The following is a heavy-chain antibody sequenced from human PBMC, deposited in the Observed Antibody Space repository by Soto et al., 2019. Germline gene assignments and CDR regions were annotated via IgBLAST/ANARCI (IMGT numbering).Heavy chain of an antibody. Sequence: PSETLSLTCTVSGGSINTFYWSWVRQPAGKGLEWIGRIFSSGSTSFNPSLESRVAMSVDTSKNHFSLNLSSVTAADMAVYYCARVGSYRAYNVAHGIQLWSFDFWGQGALVTVSS. CDR2: IFSSGST. D-gene: IGHD5-18*01. V-gene: IGHV4-4*07. J-gene: IGHJ4*02. CDR1: GGSINTFY. CDR3: ARVGSYRAYNVAHGIQLWSFDF.